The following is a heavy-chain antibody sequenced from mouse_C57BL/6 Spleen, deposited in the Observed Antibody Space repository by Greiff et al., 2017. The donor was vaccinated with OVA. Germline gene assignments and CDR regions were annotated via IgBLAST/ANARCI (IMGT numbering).Heavy chain of an antibody. V-gene: IGHV1-50*01. J-gene: IGHJ4*01. CDR2: IDPSDSYT. Sequence: VQLQQSGAELVKPGASVKLSCKASGYTFTSYWMQWVKQRPGQGLEWIGEIDPSDSYTNYNQKFKGKATLTVDTSSSTAYMQLSSLTSEDSAVYYCARVYGSSYEDAMDYWGQGTSVTVSS. CDR1: GYTFTSYW. D-gene: IGHD1-1*01. CDR3: ARVYGSSYEDAMDY.